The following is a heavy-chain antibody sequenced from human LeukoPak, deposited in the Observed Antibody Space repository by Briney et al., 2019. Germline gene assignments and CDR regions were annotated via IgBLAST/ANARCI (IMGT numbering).Heavy chain of an antibody. V-gene: IGHV3-9*01. J-gene: IGHJ6*02. CDR3: AKDIGGYYSPDYYYYGMDD. CDR1: GFTFDDYA. Sequence: GRSLRLSCAASGFTFDDYAMHWVRQAPGKGLEWVSGISCNSGSIGYADSVKGRFTISRDNAKNSLYLQMNSLRAEDTALYYCAKDIGGYYSPDYYYYGMDDWGQGTTVTVSS. CDR2: ISCNSGSI. D-gene: IGHD3-3*01.